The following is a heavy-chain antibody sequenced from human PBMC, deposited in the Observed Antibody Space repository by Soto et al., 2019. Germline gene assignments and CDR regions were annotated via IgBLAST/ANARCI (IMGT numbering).Heavy chain of an antibody. D-gene: IGHD2-15*01. CDR2: IYSGGST. CDR3: AKDRNIVMVVAPLDY. J-gene: IGHJ4*02. Sequence: GGSLRLSCAASGFTVSSNYMSWVRQAPGKGLEWVSVIYSGGSTYYADSVKGRFTISRDNSKNTLYLQMNSLRAEDTAVYYCAKDRNIVMVVAPLDYWGQGTLVTVSS. CDR1: GFTVSSNY. V-gene: IGHV3-66*01.